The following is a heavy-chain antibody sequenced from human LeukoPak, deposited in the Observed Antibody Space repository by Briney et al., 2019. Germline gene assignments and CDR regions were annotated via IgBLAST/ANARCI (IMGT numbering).Heavy chain of an antibody. J-gene: IGHJ6*02. CDR1: GFTFTDYY. Sequence: ASVKVSCKASGFTFTDYYIHWLRQAPGQGPEWMGWINPNSGDTNYAHKFQGRVTMTRDTSINTAYMELSRLRSGDTAVYYCARADTSLVNFYYFGMDVWGQGTTVTVSS. D-gene: IGHD5-18*01. CDR2: INPNSGDT. V-gene: IGHV1-2*07. CDR3: ARADTSLVNFYYFGMDV.